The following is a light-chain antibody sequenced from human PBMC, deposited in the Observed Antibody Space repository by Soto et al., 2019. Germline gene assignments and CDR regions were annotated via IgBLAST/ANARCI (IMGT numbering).Light chain of an antibody. CDR1: ESISRDY. CDR3: QQYGGVPYT. V-gene: IGKV3-20*01. J-gene: IGKJ2*01. Sequence: EIVLTQSPGTLSLSPGQRATLPRRASESISRDYLAWYQQRLGQAPRLLIYGASSGATGIPDRFSGSGSGTDFTLTISRLEPEDFAIYYCQQYGGVPYTFGQGTKVDIK. CDR2: GAS.